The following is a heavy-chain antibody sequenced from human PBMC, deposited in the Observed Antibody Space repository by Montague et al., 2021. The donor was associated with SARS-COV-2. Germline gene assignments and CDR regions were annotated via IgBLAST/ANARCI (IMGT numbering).Heavy chain of an antibody. CDR3: ARGLDDVSIIVMVLAGACNWFDS. J-gene: IGHJ5*01. CDR2: VNHSGST. CDR1: GGSFSGYH. V-gene: IGHV4-34*01. Sequence: SETLSLTCAAYGGSFSGYHWSWIRRPPGKGLEWIGEVNHSGSTNYNPSLKSRVTISADTSKNQFSLRLNSVTAADTAVYYCARGLDDVSIIVMVLAGACNWFDSWGQGTLVTVSS. D-gene: IGHD3-22*01.